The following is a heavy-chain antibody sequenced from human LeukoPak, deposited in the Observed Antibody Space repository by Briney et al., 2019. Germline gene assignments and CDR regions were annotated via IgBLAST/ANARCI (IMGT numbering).Heavy chain of an antibody. CDR1: GFTFSSYG. V-gene: IGHV3-30*18. J-gene: IGHJ6*02. D-gene: IGHD3-3*01. CDR3: AKDIVFGVVTAHGMDV. Sequence: PGGSLRLSCAASGFTFSSYGMHWVRQAPGKGLEWVAVISYDGSNKYYADSVKGRFTISRDNSKNTPYLQMNSLRAEDTAVYYCAKDIVFGVVTAHGMDVWGQGTTVTVSS. CDR2: ISYDGSNK.